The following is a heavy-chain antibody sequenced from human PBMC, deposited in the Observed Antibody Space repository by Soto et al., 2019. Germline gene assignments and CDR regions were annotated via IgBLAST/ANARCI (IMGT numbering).Heavy chain of an antibody. CDR2: INHSGST. CDR3: ARVPWNLNYYYMDV. CDR1: GGSFSGYY. V-gene: IGHV4-34*01. D-gene: IGHD1-1*01. Sequence: SETLSLTCAVYGGSFSGYYWSWIRQPPGKGLEWIGEINHSGSTNYNPSLKSRVTISVDTSKNQFSLKLSSVTAADTAVYYCARVPWNLNYYYMDVWGKGTTVTVSS. J-gene: IGHJ6*03.